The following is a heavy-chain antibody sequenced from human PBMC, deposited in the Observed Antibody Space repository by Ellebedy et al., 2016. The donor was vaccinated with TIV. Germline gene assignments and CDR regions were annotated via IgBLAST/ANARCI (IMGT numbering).Heavy chain of an antibody. CDR2: AGGSDGST. Sequence: GESLKISCAASGFTFSIHAMGWVRQAPGKGLEWVSSAGGSDGSTFYADSMRGRFTIARDNAKNTLYLQMNSLRAEDTAVYYCAKRGDCSANSCLLRDWGQGTLVTVSS. CDR1: GFTFSIHA. V-gene: IGHV3-23*01. CDR3: AKRGDCSANSCLLRD. D-gene: IGHD2-2*01. J-gene: IGHJ1*01.